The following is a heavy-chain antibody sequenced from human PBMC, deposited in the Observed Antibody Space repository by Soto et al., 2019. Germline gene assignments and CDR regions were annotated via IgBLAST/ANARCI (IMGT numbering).Heavy chain of an antibody. Sequence: ETLSLTCAVYGGSFSGYYWSWIRQPPGKGLEWNGEINHSGSNNYNPSLKNRITISIDTSKNQFSLKLSSVTAADTAVYYCARGLQRGLQLWWHYYYYYMDVWGKGTTVTVSS. CDR1: GGSFSGYY. J-gene: IGHJ6*03. D-gene: IGHD5-18*01. CDR3: ARGLQRGLQLWWHYYYYYMDV. CDR2: INHSGSN. V-gene: IGHV4-34*01.